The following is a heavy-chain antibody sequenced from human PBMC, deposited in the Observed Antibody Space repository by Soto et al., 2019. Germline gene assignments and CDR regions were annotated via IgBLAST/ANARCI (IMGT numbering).Heavy chain of an antibody. J-gene: IGHJ4*02. D-gene: IGHD3-16*02. CDR2: IYSSGIT. CDR1: GGSISSGGYY. V-gene: IGHV4-31*03. Sequence: QVQLQESGPGLVKPSQTLSLTCTVSGGSISSGGYYWSWIRQHPGKGLEWLGYIYSSGITFYNPSLQRRVIVSKATSKKQFSLKRSSVTAAATAVYYWAMKQAGFIYGVDYWGQGTLVTVSS. CDR3: AMKQAGFIYGVDY.